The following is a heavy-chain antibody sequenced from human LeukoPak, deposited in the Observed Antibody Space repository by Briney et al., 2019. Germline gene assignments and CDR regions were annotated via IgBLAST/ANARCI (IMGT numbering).Heavy chain of an antibody. J-gene: IGHJ4*02. D-gene: IGHD3-10*01. CDR1: GFTFSSYA. CDR3: ARRSGRGMGPFDY. V-gene: IGHV3-23*01. Sequence: TGGSLRLSCAASGFTFSSYAMSWVRQAPGKGLEWVSAISGSGGSTYYADSVKGRFTISRDNSKNTLYLQMNSLRAEDTAVYYCARRSGRGMGPFDYWGQGTLVTASS. CDR2: ISGSGGST.